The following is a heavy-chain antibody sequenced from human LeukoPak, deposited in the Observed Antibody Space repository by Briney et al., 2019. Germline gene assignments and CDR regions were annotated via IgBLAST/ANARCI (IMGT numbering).Heavy chain of an antibody. J-gene: IGHJ5*02. CDR2: IILIFGTA. Sequence: SVKVSCKASVGSFSNYAISLLRLAPAPGLEWMGGIILIFGTANYAQKFQGRVTITADESRSTAYMELSSLSSEDTAVYYCARAQNWCDPWGQGTLVTVSS. V-gene: IGHV1-69*13. CDR3: ARAQNWCDP. CDR1: VGSFSNYA.